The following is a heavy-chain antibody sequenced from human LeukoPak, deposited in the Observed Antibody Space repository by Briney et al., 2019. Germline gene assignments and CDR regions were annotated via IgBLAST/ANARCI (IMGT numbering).Heavy chain of an antibody. CDR2: FGPEDGET. Sequence: GASVKVSCKVSGYTLTELSMHWVRQAPGKGLEWMGGFGPEDGETIYAQKFQGRVTMTEDTSTDTAYMELSSLRSEDTAVYYCATGGAAAGTGRLDYWGQGTLVTVSS. J-gene: IGHJ4*02. CDR3: ATGGAAAGTGRLDY. V-gene: IGHV1-24*01. D-gene: IGHD6-13*01. CDR1: GYTLTELS.